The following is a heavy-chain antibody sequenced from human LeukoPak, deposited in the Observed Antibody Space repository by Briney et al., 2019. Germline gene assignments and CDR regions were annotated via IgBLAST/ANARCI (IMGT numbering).Heavy chain of an antibody. D-gene: IGHD3-22*01. CDR3: AKETYYYDSSGYYPLDY. V-gene: IGHV3-23*01. CDR1: GFTFSSYA. Sequence: PGGSLRLSCAASGFTFSSYAMSWVRQAPGKGLERVSAISGSGGSTYYADSVKGRFTISRDNSKNTLYLQMNSLRAEDTAVYYCAKETYYYDSSGYYPLDYWGQGTLVTASS. J-gene: IGHJ4*02. CDR2: ISGSGGST.